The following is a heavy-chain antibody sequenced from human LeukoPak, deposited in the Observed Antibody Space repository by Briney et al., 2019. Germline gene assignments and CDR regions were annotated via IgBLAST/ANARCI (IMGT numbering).Heavy chain of an antibody. J-gene: IGHJ6*03. CDR1: GFTFSSYS. CDR3: ARREATVTTGYYYYYMDV. Sequence: GGSLRLSCAASGFTFSSYSMNWVRQAPGKGLEWVSSISSSSSYIYYADSVKGRFTISRDNAKNSLYLQMNSLRAGDTAVYYCARREATVTTGYYYYYMDVWGKGTTVTVSS. D-gene: IGHD4-11*01. V-gene: IGHV3-21*01. CDR2: ISSSSSYI.